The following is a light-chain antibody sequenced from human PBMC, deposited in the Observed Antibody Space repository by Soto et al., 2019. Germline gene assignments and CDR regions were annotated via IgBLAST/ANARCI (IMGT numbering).Light chain of an antibody. Sequence: EIVMTQSPATLSVSPGEGATLSCRASQSVSSNLACYQQKPGQAPRLLIYGASTRATGIPARFSGSGSGTEFALTISSLQSEDFAVYYCQQYNSWPLYTFGQGTKLEIK. CDR2: GAS. CDR3: QQYNSWPLYT. V-gene: IGKV3-15*01. J-gene: IGKJ2*01. CDR1: QSVSSN.